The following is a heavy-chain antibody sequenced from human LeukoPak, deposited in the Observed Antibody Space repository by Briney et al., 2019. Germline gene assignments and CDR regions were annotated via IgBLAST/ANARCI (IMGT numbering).Heavy chain of an antibody. D-gene: IGHD6-13*01. CDR3: ANNPPVPGQQLV. Sequence: GGSLRLSCAASGFTFSSYSMNWVRQAPGKGLEWVSSITTSSSFMYYADSVKGRFTISRDNAKNSLYLQMNSLRAEDTAVYYCANNPPVPGQQLVWGQGTMVTVSS. J-gene: IGHJ3*01. CDR2: ITTSSSFM. CDR1: GFTFSSYS. V-gene: IGHV3-21*01.